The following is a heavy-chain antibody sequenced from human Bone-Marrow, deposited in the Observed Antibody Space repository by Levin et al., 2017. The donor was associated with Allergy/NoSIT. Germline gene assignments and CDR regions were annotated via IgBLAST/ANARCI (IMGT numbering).Heavy chain of an antibody. CDR1: GVALSELS. V-gene: IGHV1-24*01. CDR2: FDPEDGEI. J-gene: IGHJ4*02. Sequence: GASVKVSCKVSGVALSELSMHWVRQAPGKGLEWMGTFDPEDGEIVYAQKFEGRVTMSEDTSADTAFMELSSLRSDDTAIYYCATDYNYWGQGTLVIVSS. D-gene: IGHD3-10*01. CDR3: ATDYNY.